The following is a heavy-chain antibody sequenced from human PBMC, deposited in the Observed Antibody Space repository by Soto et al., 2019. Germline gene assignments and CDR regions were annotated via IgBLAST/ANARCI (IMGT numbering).Heavy chain of an antibody. CDR1: RFPFSTYA. CDR3: AKGVDVWGSFRSHFQYYYGMGV. D-gene: IGHD3-16*02. Sequence: GGSLRLSCAASRFPFSTYALTWVRQAPGKGLEWVSAISGSGGSTHYADSVKGRFTISRDNSMNTVFLQMNSLRADDTAVYYCAKGVDVWGSFRSHFQYYYGMGVWGQGTTVTVSS. V-gene: IGHV3-23*01. CDR2: ISGSGGST. J-gene: IGHJ6*02.